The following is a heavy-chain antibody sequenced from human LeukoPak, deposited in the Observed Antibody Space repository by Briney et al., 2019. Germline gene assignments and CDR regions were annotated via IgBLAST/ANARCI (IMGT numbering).Heavy chain of an antibody. V-gene: IGHV3-21*01. CDR2: ISSSSSYI. D-gene: IGHD6-19*01. CDR3: ARYSSGWYHVGFDY. Sequence: GGSLRLSCAASGFTFSSYSMNWVRQAPGKGLEWGSSISSSSSYIYYADSVKGRFTISRDNAKNSLYLQMNSLRAEDTAVYYCARYSSGWYHVGFDYWGQGTLVTVSS. CDR1: GFTFSSYS. J-gene: IGHJ4*02.